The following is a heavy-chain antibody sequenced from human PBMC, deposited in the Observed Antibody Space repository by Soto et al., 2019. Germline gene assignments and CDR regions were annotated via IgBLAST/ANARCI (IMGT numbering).Heavy chain of an antibody. D-gene: IGHD2-2*01. CDR3: ARVLGYCISTSCLGWFDP. V-gene: IGHV4-59*01. CDR2: IYYSGST. J-gene: IGHJ5*02. Sequence: PSETLSLTCTVSGGSISSYYWSWIRQPPGKGLEWIGYIYYSGSTNYNPSLKSRVTISVDTSKNQFSLKLSSVTAADTAVYYCARVLGYCISTSCLGWFDPWGQGTLVTVSS. CDR1: GGSISSYY.